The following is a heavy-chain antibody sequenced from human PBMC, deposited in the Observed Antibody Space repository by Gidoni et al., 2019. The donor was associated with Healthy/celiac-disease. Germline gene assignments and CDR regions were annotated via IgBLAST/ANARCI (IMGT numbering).Heavy chain of an antibody. CDR1: GLTFSSYG. J-gene: IGHJ6*02. D-gene: IGHD6-19*01. V-gene: IGHV3-33*01. CDR3: ARGIIRCDGYSSGNGMDV. CDR2: IWYDGSNK. Sequence: QVQLVESGGGVVQPGRSMRLSCAASGLTFSSYGMHWVRQDPGKGLGWVAVIWYDGSNKYYADSVKGRFTISRDNSKNTLYLQMNSLRAEDTAVYYCARGIIRCDGYSSGNGMDVWGQGTTVTVSS.